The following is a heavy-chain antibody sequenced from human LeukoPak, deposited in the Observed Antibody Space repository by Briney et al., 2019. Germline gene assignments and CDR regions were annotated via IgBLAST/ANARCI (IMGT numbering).Heavy chain of an antibody. CDR1: GFTFSSYS. CDR3: ARVGGIVVVPAAYNWFDP. J-gene: IGHJ5*02. V-gene: IGHV3-48*01. D-gene: IGHD2-2*01. CDR2: ISSSSSTI. Sequence: RGSLRLSCAASGFTFSSYSMNWVRQAPGKGLEWVSYISSSSSTIYYADSVKGRFTISRDNAKNSLYLQMNSLRAEDTAVYYCARVGGIVVVPAAYNWFDPWGQGTLVTVSS.